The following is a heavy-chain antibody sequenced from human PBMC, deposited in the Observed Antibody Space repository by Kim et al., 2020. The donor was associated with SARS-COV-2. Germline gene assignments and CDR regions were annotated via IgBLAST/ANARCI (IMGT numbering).Heavy chain of an antibody. CDR3: AKSADYYDSSGYYYIDY. Sequence: VKGRFTISRDNSENTLYLQMNSLRAEDTAVYYCAKSADYYDSSGYYYIDYWGQGTLVTVSS. J-gene: IGHJ4*02. V-gene: IGHV3-23*01. D-gene: IGHD3-22*01.